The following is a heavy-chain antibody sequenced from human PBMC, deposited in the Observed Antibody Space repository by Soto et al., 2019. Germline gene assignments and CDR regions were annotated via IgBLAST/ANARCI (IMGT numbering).Heavy chain of an antibody. V-gene: IGHV1-58*01. CDR3: AAEAMGGATMNYYYYGMDV. D-gene: IGHD1-26*01. CDR2: IVVGSGNT. Sequence: SVKVSCKASGFTFTSSAVQWVRQARGQRLEWIGWIVVGSGNTSYAQKFQERVTITRDMSTSTAYMELSSLRSEDTAVYYCAAEAMGGATMNYYYYGMDVWGQGTTVTVSS. J-gene: IGHJ6*02. CDR1: GFTFTSSA.